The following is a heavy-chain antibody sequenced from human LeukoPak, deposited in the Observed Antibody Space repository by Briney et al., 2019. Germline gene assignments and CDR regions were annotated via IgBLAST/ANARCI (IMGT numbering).Heavy chain of an antibody. V-gene: IGHV1-18*01. CDR2: ISAYNGNT. CDR1: GYTFTSYG. D-gene: IGHD4-17*01. J-gene: IGHJ6*03. CDR3: ARAYGDPQFVAPNYYMDV. Sequence: ASVKVSCKASGYTFTSYGISWVRQAPGQGLEWMGWISAYNGNTNYAQKLQGRVTMTTDTSTSTAYMELRSLRSDDTAVYYCARAYGDPQFVAPNYYMDVRGKGTTVTVSS.